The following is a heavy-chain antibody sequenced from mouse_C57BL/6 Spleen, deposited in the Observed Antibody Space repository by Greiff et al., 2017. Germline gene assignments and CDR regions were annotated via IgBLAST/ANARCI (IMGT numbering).Heavy chain of an antibody. CDR3: ARRSRDYYAMDY. V-gene: IGHV5-15*04. J-gene: IGHJ4*01. CDR2: ISNLAYSI. Sequence: EVKLQESGGGLVQPGGSLKLSCAASGFTFSDYGMAWVRQAPRKGPEWVAFISNLAYSIYYADTVTGRFTISRENAKNTLYLEMSSLRSEDTAMYYCARRSRDYYAMDYWGQGTSVTVSS. CDR1: GFTFSDYG.